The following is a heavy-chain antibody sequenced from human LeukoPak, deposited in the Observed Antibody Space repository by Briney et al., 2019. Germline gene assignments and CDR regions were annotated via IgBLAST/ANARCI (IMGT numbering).Heavy chain of an antibody. D-gene: IGHD6-13*01. CDR2: IYSGGST. CDR1: GFTVSSNY. V-gene: IGHV3-66*01. J-gene: IGHJ6*02. CDR3: ARYDSNNWPWGYYGMDV. Sequence: GGSLRLSCAASGFTVSSNYMSWVRQAPGKGLEWVSVIYSGGSTYYADSVKGRFTISRDNSKNTLYLQMNSLRAEDTAVYYCARYDSNNWPWGYYGMDVWGQGTTVTVSS.